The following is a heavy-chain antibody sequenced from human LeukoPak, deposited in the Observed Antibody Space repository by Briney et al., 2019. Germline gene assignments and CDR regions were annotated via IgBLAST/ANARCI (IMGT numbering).Heavy chain of an antibody. Sequence: GGSLRLSCAASGFTFSSFAMSWVRQAPGKELEWVSAISGSGGSTYYADSVKGRFTISRDNSKNTLYLQMNSLRAEDTAVYYCAKGRPVRGVTYYFDYWGQGTLVTVSS. CDR3: AKGRPVRGVTYYFDY. CDR1: GFTFSSFA. J-gene: IGHJ4*02. CDR2: ISGSGGST. V-gene: IGHV3-23*01. D-gene: IGHD3-10*01.